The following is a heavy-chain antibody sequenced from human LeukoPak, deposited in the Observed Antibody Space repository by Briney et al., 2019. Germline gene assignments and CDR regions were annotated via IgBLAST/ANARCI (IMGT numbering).Heavy chain of an antibody. CDR1: GGSISSYY. CDR2: IYYSGST. Sequence: PSETLSLTCTVSGGSISSYYWGWIRHPPGKGREWIGSIYYSGSTYYNPSLKSRVTISVDTSKNQFSLKLSSVTAADTAVYYCARHASITMIVVVISPFDYWGQGTLVTVSS. V-gene: IGHV4-39*01. D-gene: IGHD3-22*01. CDR3: ARHASITMIVVVISPFDY. J-gene: IGHJ4*02.